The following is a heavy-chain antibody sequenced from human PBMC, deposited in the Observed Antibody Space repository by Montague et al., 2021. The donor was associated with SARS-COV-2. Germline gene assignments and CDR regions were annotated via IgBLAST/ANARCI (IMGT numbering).Heavy chain of an antibody. D-gene: IGHD1-1*01. CDR2: TYTSGST. CDR3: ARDGLERQWWMLGWFDP. V-gene: IGHV4-4*07. Sequence: SETLSLTCTVSGGSISSYYWSWIRQPAGKGLEWIGRTYTSGSTNHNPSLKSRVTMSVDTSKNQFSLKLRSVTAADTAVYFCARDGLERQWWMLGWFDPWGQGTLVIVSS. CDR1: GGSISSYY. J-gene: IGHJ5*02.